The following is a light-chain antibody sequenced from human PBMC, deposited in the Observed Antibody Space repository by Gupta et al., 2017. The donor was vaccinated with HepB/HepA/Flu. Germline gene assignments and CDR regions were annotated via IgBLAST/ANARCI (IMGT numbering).Light chain of an antibody. Sequence: DIQMTQSPSSLSASVGDRVIITCRASQRISKFLNWYQQKPGKAPRLLVYAASNLQSGVPSRFRGSGSGTDFSLTISSLQPEDFATYYCQQSDMTPDTFGGGTKVEIK. CDR3: QQSDMTPDT. CDR1: QRISKF. J-gene: IGKJ4*01. CDR2: AAS. V-gene: IGKV1-39*01.